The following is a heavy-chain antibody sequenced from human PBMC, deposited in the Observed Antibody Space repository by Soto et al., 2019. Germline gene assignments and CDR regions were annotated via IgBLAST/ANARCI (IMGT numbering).Heavy chain of an antibody. CDR2: VYDSGST. CDR1: GGSISSYY. D-gene: IGHD6-19*01. CDR3: ARSGNGWSPFEY. Sequence: SETLSRTCTVSGGSISSYYWSWIRQPPGKGLEWIGYVYDSGSTNYNPSLRSRVTISLDTSKNQFSLKLNSVAAADTAVYYCARSGNGWSPFEYGGQGALVTVSS. J-gene: IGHJ4*02. V-gene: IGHV4-59*01.